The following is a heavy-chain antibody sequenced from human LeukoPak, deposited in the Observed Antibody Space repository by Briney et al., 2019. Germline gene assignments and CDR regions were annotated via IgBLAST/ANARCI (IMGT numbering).Heavy chain of an antibody. J-gene: IGHJ4*02. CDR2: ISSNGGST. CDR1: GVTFSSNA. V-gene: IGHV3-64*01. D-gene: IGHD3-22*01. CDR3: ARAVDSSGYYYGGY. Sequence: GGSLRLSCAAPGVTFSSNATHWVRQAPGKGLEYVSAISSNGGSTYYANSVKGRCTISRDNSKNTLYFQMSSLRGEDMAVYYCARAVDSSGYYYGGYWGQGTLVTVSS.